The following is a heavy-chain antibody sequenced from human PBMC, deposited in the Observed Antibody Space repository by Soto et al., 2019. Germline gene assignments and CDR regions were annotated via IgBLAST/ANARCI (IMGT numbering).Heavy chain of an antibody. Sequence: QVQLVESGGGVVQPGRSLRLSCAASGFTFSSYGMHWVRQAPGKGLEWVAVIWYDGSNKYYADSVKGRFTISRDNSKNTLYLQMNSLRAEDTAVYYCARGAQYNWNRGNYFDHWGQGTLVTVSS. CDR1: GFTFSSYG. D-gene: IGHD1-20*01. CDR3: ARGAQYNWNRGNYFDH. CDR2: IWYDGSNK. J-gene: IGHJ4*02. V-gene: IGHV3-33*01.